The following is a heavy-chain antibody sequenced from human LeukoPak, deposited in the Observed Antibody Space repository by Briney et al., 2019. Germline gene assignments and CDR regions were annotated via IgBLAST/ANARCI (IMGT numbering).Heavy chain of an antibody. V-gene: IGHV4-59*01. J-gene: IGHJ4*02. CDR2: IHYSGST. CDR1: GGSISNYF. Sequence: PSETLSLTCTVSGGSISNYFWSWVRQPPGKGLEWIGYIHYSGSTNYNPSLKSRVTMSVDTSKNQFSLKLSSVTAADTAVYYCARTQLWLGYYFDYWGQGTLVTVSS. D-gene: IGHD5-18*01. CDR3: ARTQLWLGYYFDY.